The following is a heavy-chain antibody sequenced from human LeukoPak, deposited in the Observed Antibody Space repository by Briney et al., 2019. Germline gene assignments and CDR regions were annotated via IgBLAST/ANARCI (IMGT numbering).Heavy chain of an antibody. D-gene: IGHD2-2*01. J-gene: IGHJ4*02. CDR1: GGSNSSYY. V-gene: IGHV4-59*01. CDR2: IYYSGST. CDR3: ARESVTSSSEVFDY. Sequence: SETLSPTCTVSGGSNSSYYWSWIRQPLGKGLEWIAYIYYSGSTNYNPSLKSRVTISVDTSKNQFSLKLSSVTAADTAVYYCARESVTSSSEVFDYWGQGTLVTVSS.